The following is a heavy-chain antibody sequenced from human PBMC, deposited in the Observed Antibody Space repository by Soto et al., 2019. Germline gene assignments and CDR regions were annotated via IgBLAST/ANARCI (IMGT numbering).Heavy chain of an antibody. CDR2: ISSSGSTI. J-gene: IGHJ6*02. CDR3: ARDSRSSTSCYTVLSIYTRCDYYYYGMDV. Sequence: QVQLVESGGGLVKPGGSLRLSCAASGFTFSDYYMSWIRQAPGKGLEWVSYISSSGSTIYYADSVKGRFTISRDNAKNSLYLQMNSLRAEDTAVYYCARDSRSSTSCYTVLSIYTRCDYYYYGMDVWGQGTTVTVSS. V-gene: IGHV3-11*01. D-gene: IGHD2-2*02. CDR1: GFTFSDYY.